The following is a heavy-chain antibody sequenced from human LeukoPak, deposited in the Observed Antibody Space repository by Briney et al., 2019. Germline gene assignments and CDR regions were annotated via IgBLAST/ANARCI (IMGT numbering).Heavy chain of an antibody. CDR2: INPSSGGT. CDR1: GYTFTGYY. V-gene: IGHV1-2*06. CDR3: ARTYYYDSSGYHY. J-gene: IGHJ4*02. D-gene: IGHD3-22*01. Sequence: ASVKVSCKASGYTFTGYYMHWVRQAPGQGLEWMGRINPSSGGTNYAQKFQGRVTMTRDTSISTAYMELSRLRSDDTAVYYCARTYYYDSSGYHYWGQGTLVTVSS.